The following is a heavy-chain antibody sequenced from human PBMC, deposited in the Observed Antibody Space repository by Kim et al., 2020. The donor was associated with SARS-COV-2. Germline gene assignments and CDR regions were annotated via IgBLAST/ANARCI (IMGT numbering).Heavy chain of an antibody. V-gene: IGHV1-18*01. CDR3: ARPALPEYFQH. CDR2: T. Sequence: TNYAQKLQGRVTMTTDTSTSTAYMELRSLRSDDTAVYYCARPALPEYFQHWGQGTLVTVSS. J-gene: IGHJ1*01.